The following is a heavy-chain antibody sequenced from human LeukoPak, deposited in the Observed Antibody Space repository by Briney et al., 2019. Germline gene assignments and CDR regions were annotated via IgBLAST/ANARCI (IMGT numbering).Heavy chain of an antibody. CDR2: IIPIFGTA. D-gene: IGHD5-12*01. CDR3: ARGRDIVATAGAFDI. Sequence: ASVKVSCKASGGTFSSYAISWGRQAPGQGLEGVGGIIPIFGTANYAQKFQGRVTITADESTSTAYMELSSLRSEDTAVYYCARGRDIVATAGAFDIWGQGTMVTVSS. J-gene: IGHJ3*02. V-gene: IGHV1-69*13. CDR1: GGTFSSYA.